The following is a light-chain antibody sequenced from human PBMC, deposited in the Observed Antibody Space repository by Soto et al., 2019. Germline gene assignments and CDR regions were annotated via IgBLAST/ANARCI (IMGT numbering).Light chain of an antibody. V-gene: IGKV3-15*01. Sequence: ETVMTQSPASLSVSPGERATLSCRASQSVATNLAWYQHKPGQAPRLLIYATSTRATGVPARFSGSGSGTEFSLTISSLQSEDSAVYYCQEYNNWPPWTFGQGTKVDIK. CDR3: QEYNNWPPWT. CDR1: QSVATN. J-gene: IGKJ1*01. CDR2: ATS.